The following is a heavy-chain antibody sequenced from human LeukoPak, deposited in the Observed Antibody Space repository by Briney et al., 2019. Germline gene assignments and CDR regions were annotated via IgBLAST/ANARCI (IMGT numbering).Heavy chain of an antibody. CDR3: AKAGSSWWVLDY. J-gene: IGHJ4*02. V-gene: IGHV3-30*06. CDR1: GVTFRSYG. D-gene: IGHD6-13*01. Sequence: PGGSLRLSCAASGVTFRSYGMHWVRQAPGKGLEWVAVISYDGSNKYYADSVKGRFTISRDNSKNTLYLQMNSLRAEDTAVYYCAKAGSSWWVLDYWGQGTLVTVSS. CDR2: ISYDGSNK.